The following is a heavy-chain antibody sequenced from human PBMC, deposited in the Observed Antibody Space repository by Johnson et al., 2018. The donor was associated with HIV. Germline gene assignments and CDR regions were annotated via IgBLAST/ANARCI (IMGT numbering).Heavy chain of an antibody. J-gene: IGHJ3*02. V-gene: IGHV3-33*01. D-gene: IGHD1-26*01. Sequence: QVQLVESGGGVVQPGRSLRLSCAASGFTFSSYGMHWVRQAPGKGLEWVAVIWYDGSNKYYADSVKGRFTISRDNSKNTLYLQMNSLRAEDTAVYYCAREEVGSSAPDAFDIWGQGTMVTVSS. CDR1: GFTFSSYG. CDR3: AREEVGSSAPDAFDI. CDR2: IWYDGSNK.